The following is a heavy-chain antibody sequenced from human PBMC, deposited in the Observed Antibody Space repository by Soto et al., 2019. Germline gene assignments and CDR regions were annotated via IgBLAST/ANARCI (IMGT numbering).Heavy chain of an antibody. J-gene: IGHJ6*02. V-gene: IGHV4-59*08. CDR2: IHYSGST. CDR3: ARRGVLGSYSGYYYYGMDV. D-gene: IGHD3-16*01. Sequence: QVQLQESGPGLVKPSETLSLTCTVSGGSITNYYWSWIRQPPGKGLEWIGYIHYSGSTKYNPSLKSRVTISVHTSKNQLSLKLTSVTAADTAVYYCARRGVLGSYSGYYYYGMDVWGQGTTVTVSS. CDR1: GGSITNYY.